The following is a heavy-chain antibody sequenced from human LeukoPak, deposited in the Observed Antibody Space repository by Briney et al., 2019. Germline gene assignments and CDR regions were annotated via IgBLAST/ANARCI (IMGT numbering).Heavy chain of an antibody. V-gene: IGHV4-39*01. CDR1: GGSISSSSFF. CDR3: AKLTCSSTFCPLDY. Sequence: SETLSLTCTVSGGSISSSSFFWAWIRQPPGTDLEWIGTVSYSGTTYYSPSLKSRVTISVDTSKNQFSLRLTSVTAADTALYYCAKLTCSSTFCPLDYWGQGTLVTVSS. J-gene: IGHJ4*02. D-gene: IGHD2-2*01. CDR2: VSYSGTT.